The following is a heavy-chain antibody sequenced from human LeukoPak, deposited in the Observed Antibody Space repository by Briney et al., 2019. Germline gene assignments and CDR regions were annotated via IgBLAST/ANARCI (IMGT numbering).Heavy chain of an antibody. CDR3: ARGASTGVTMIVVVITELDY. D-gene: IGHD3-22*01. Sequence: GGSLRLSCAASGFTFSSYGMHWVRQAPGKGLEWVAFIRYDGSNKYYADSVKGRFTISRDNSKNTLYLQMNSLRAEDTAVYYCARGASTGVTMIVVVITELDYWGQGTLVTVSS. V-gene: IGHV3-30*02. CDR2: IRYDGSNK. J-gene: IGHJ4*02. CDR1: GFTFSSYG.